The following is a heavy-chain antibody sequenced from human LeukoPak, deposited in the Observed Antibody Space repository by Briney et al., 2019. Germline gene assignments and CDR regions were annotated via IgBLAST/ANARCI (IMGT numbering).Heavy chain of an antibody. D-gene: IGHD3-16*01. J-gene: IGHJ4*02. V-gene: IGHV3-23*01. CDR2: ISGSGGST. CDR1: GFTFNTYW. Sequence: GGSLRLSCAASGFTFNTYWMHWVRQAPGKGLEWVSAISGSGGSTYYADSVKGRFTISRDNSKNTLYLQMNSLRAEDTAVYYCAKGPSRDDLGHDYWGQGTLVTVSS. CDR3: AKGPSRDDLGHDY.